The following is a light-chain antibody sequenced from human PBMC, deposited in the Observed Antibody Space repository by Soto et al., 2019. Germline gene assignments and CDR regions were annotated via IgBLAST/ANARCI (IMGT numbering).Light chain of an antibody. CDR2: GAF. V-gene: IGKV3-11*01. J-gene: IGKJ4*01. Sequence: EIVLTQSPATLSLSPGERATLSCRASPSVPNYLAWYQQKPGQAPRLLIYGAFNRATGIPARFSGSGSGADFTLTISNLQSEDFATYYCQQSYSPPVTFGGGTKVEIK. CDR1: PSVPNY. CDR3: QQSYSPPVT.